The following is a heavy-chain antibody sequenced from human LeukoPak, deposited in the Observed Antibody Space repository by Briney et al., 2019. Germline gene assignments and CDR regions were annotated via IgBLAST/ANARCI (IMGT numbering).Heavy chain of an antibody. V-gene: IGHV1-69*01. CDR3: ASDSLVPAGAYFDY. D-gene: IGHD2-2*01. J-gene: IGHJ4*02. CDR1: GGTFSSYA. Sequence: GSSVKVSCKASGGTFSSYAISWVRQAPEQGLEWMGGIIPIFGTANYAQKFQGRVTITADESTSTAYMELSSLRSEDTAVYYCASDSLVPAGAYFDYWGQGTLVTVSS. CDR2: IIPIFGTA.